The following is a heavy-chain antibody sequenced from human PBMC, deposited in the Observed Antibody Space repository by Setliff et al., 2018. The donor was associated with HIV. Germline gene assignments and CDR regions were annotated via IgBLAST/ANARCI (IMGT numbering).Heavy chain of an antibody. CDR1: GFTFSNFA. D-gene: IGHD2-8*02. Sequence: PGGSLRLSCVASGFTFSNFAMNWVRQAPGKGLEWVSVISYDGSRTSYADSVKGRFTISKDNSMNTLYLQMDSLRAEDTALYFCAKDLGGCRGVCSSYWGQGTLVTVSS. J-gene: IGHJ4*02. CDR2: ISYDGSRT. V-gene: IGHV3-30*07. CDR3: AKDLGGCRGVCSSY.